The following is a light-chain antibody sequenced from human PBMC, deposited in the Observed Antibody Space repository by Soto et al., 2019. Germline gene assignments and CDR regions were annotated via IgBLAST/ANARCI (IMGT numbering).Light chain of an antibody. V-gene: IGKV3-11*01. J-gene: IGKJ2*01. CDR2: DAS. CDR1: QSVSSY. Sequence: EIVLTQSPATLSLSPGERATLSCRASQSVSSYLAWYQHKPGQAPRLLIYDASNRATGIPARFSGSGSGTDFTLTISSLEPEDFAVYYCPQRSNWPHTFGPGTKLEIK. CDR3: PQRSNWPHT.